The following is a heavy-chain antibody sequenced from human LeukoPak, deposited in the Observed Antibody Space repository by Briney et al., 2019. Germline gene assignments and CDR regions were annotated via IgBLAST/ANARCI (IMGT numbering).Heavy chain of an antibody. Sequence: PGGSLRLSCAASGFTDSSNYMSWVRQAPGKGLEWVSVTYYADSVKGRFTISRDNSKNTLYLQMNSLRAEDTAVYYCARGGLRVVEYFDYWGQGTLVTVSS. D-gene: IGHD3-3*01. CDR3: ARGGLRVVEYFDY. CDR1: GFTDSSNY. J-gene: IGHJ4*02. CDR2: T. V-gene: IGHV3-66*02.